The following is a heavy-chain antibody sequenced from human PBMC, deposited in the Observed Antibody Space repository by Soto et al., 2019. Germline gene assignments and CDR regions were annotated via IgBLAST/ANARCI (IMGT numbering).Heavy chain of an antibody. CDR3: ASAVAPPDYYYYMDV. J-gene: IGHJ6*03. V-gene: IGHV1-18*01. D-gene: IGHD2-15*01. CDR2: ISAYNGNT. CDR1: GYTFTSYF. Sequence: VASVKVSCNASGYTFTSYFISWVRQAPGQGLEWMGWISAYNGNTNYAQKLQGRVTMTTDTSTSTAYMELRSLRSDDTAVYYCASAVAPPDYYYYMDVWGKGTTVTVSS.